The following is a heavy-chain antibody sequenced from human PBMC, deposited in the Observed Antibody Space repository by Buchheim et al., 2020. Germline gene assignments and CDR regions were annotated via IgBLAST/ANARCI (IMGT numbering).Heavy chain of an antibody. J-gene: IGHJ4*02. CDR3: ARKTIVGVVTIGYFDY. D-gene: IGHD3-3*01. CDR1: GFTFSSYW. CDR2: IKQDGSEK. Sequence: EVQLVESGGGLVQPGGSLRFSCAASGFTFSSYWMSWVRQAPGKGLEWVANIKQDGSEKYYVDSVKGRFTISSDNAKNSLYLQMISLRAEDTAVKYWARKTIVGVVTIGYFDYWGQGAL. V-gene: IGHV3-7*01.